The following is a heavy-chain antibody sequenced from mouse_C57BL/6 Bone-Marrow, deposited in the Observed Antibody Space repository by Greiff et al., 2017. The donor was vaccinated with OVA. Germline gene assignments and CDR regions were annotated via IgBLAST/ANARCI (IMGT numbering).Heavy chain of an antibody. D-gene: IGHD2-13*01. J-gene: IGHJ4*01. CDR2: IDPSGSYT. Sequence: VQLQQSGAELMKPGASVKLSCTATGYTFTGYWIEWVKQRPGHGLEWIGVIDPSGSYTNYNQKFKGKATLTVDTSSSTAYMQLSSLTSEDSAVYYCARGRLMDYWGQGTSVTVSS. CDR3: ARGRLMDY. V-gene: IGHV1-50*01. CDR1: GYTFTGYW.